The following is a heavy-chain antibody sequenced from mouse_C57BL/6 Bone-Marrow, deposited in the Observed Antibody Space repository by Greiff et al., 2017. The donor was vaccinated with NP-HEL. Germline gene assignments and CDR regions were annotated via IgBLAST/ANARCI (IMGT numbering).Heavy chain of an antibody. CDR2: IYPRSGNT. V-gene: IGHV1-81*01. CDR1: GYTFTSYG. D-gene: IGHD2-4*01. CDR3: ARVKDYDYDVGFAY. Sequence: QVQLQQSGAELARPGASVKLSCTASGYTFTSYGISWVQQRTGQGLEWIGEIYPRSGNTYYNEKFKGQATLTADKSSSTAYMELRRLTYKDSAVYFCARVKDYDYDVGFAYWGQGTLVTVSA. J-gene: IGHJ3*01.